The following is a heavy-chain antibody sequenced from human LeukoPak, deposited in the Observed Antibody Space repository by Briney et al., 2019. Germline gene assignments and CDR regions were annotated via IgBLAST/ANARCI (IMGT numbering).Heavy chain of an antibody. CDR3: ARDQFGKGNWFDP. D-gene: IGHD3-10*01. Sequence: PGGSLRLSCAASGFTFSSYWMSWVRQAPGKGLEWVSSTNSGSDYILYADSVKGRFTISRDNAKNSLYLQMSSLRAEDTAVYYCARDQFGKGNWFDPWGQGTLVTVSS. J-gene: IGHJ5*02. CDR1: GFTFSSYW. CDR2: TNSGSDYI. V-gene: IGHV3-21*01.